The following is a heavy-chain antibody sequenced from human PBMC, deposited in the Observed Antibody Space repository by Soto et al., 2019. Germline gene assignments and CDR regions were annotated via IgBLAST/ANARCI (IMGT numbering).Heavy chain of an antibody. CDR2: IYYSGST. CDR1: GGPISSGDYY. J-gene: IGHJ4*02. CDR3: ARVGTMIDGYFDY. D-gene: IGHD3-22*01. Sequence: SETLSLTCTVSGGPISSGDYYWSWIRQPPGKGLEWIGYIYYSGSTYYNPSLKSRVTISVDTSKNQFSLKLSSVTAADTAVYYCARVGTMIDGYFDYWGQGTLVTVSS. V-gene: IGHV4-30-4*01.